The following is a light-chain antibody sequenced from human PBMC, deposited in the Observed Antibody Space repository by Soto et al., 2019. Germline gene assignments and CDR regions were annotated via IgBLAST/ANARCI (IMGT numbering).Light chain of an antibody. CDR2: EGS. Sequence: QSALTQPASVSGSPGQSITMSCTGTSSDVGSYNLVSWYQQYPGKAPKLMIYEGSKRPSGVSNRFSGSKSGNTASLTISGLQAEDEADYYCCSYTGSSPHVVFGGGTKVTVL. J-gene: IGLJ2*01. CDR1: SSDVGSYNL. V-gene: IGLV2-23*01. CDR3: CSYTGSSPHVV.